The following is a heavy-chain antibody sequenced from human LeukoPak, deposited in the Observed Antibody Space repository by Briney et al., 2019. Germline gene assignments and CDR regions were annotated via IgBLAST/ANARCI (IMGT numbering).Heavy chain of an antibody. J-gene: IGHJ4*02. CDR3: ARHSSSWFDY. Sequence: SETLSLTCAVYGGSFSGYYWSWIRQPPGKGLEWIGEINHSGSTNYNPSLKSRVTISVDTSKNQFSLKLSSVTAADTAVYYCARHSSSWFDYWGQGTLVTVSS. D-gene: IGHD6-13*01. CDR2: INHSGST. CDR1: GGSFSGYY. V-gene: IGHV4-34*01.